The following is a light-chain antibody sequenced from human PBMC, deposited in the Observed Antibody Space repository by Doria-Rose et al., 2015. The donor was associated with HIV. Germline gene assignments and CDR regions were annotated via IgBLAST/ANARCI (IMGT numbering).Light chain of an antibody. J-gene: IGKJ2*01. CDR2: LGS. CDR3: MQALQTPYT. V-gene: IGKV2-28*01. CDR1: QSLLHTIGYNY. Sequence: TQSPLSLPVTPGQPASISCRSSQSLLHTIGYNYLDWYLQKPGQSPQLLIYLGSNRASGVPDGFGGSGSGTDFTLKISRVEAEDVGVYYCMQALQTPYTFGQGTKLEIK.